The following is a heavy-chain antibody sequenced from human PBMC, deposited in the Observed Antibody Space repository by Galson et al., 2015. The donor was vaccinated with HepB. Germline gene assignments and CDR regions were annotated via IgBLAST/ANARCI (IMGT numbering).Heavy chain of an antibody. CDR2: INTNTGNP. CDR1: GYTFTSYA. D-gene: IGHD3-10*01. J-gene: IGHJ6*02. Sequence: SVKVSCKASGYTFTSYAMNWVRQAPGQGLEWMGWINTNTGNPTYAQGFTGRFVFSLDTSVSTAYLQISSLKAEDTAMYYCARGRLLGVRGVDHYYYYYGMDVWGQGTTVTVSS. CDR3: ARGRLLGVRGVDHYYYYYGMDV. V-gene: IGHV7-4-1*02.